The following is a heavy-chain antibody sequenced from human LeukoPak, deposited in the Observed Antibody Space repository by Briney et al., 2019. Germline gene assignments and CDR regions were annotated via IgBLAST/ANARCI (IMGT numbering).Heavy chain of an antibody. V-gene: IGHV4-34*01. J-gene: IGHJ5*02. D-gene: IGHD3-10*01. CDR2: INHSGST. CDR3: ARVSGYYGSGSSP. Sequence: PSETLSLTCAVYGGSFSGYYWSWIRQPPGKGLEWIGEINHSGSTNYNPSLKSRVTISVDTSKNQFSLKLSSVTAADTAVYYCARVSGYYGSGSSPWGQGNLVTVSS. CDR1: GGSFSGYY.